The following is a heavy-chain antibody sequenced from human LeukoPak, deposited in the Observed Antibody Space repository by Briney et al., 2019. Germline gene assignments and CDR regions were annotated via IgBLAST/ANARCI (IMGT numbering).Heavy chain of an antibody. Sequence: ASVKVSCKASGYTFTSYAMNWVRQAPGQGLEWMGWINTNTGNPTYAQGFTGRFVFSLDTSVSTAYLQISSLKAEDTAVYYCARVTSTYYDFWSGYSPGYYYMDVWGKGTTVTVS. CDR3: ARVTSTYYDFWSGYSPGYYYMDV. D-gene: IGHD3-3*01. J-gene: IGHJ6*03. CDR2: INTNTGNP. CDR1: GYTFTSYA. V-gene: IGHV7-4-1*02.